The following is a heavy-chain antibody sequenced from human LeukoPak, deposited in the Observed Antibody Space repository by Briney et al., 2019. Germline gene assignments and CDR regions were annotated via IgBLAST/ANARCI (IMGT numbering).Heavy chain of an antibody. CDR2: IYYSGST. CDR1: GGSISSYY. D-gene: IGHD2-2*01. J-gene: IGHJ5*02. CDR3: ARHLYCSSTSCYLGWFDP. V-gene: IGHV4-59*08. Sequence: SETLSLTCTVSGGSISSYYWSWIRQPPGKGLEWIGYIYYSGSTNYNPSLKSRVTISVDTSKNQFSLKLSSVTAADTAVYYCARHLYCSSTSCYLGWFDPWGQGTLVTVSS.